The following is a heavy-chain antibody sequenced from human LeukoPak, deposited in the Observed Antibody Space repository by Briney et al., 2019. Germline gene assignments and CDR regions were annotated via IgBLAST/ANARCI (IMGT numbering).Heavy chain of an antibody. CDR3: ARGGLGITGTTNAYNWFDP. J-gene: IGHJ5*02. CDR2: IYHSGST. D-gene: IGHD1-7*01. Sequence: PSETLSLTCTVSGYSISSGYYWGWIRQPPGKGLEWIGSIYHSGSTYYNPSLKSRVTISVDTSKNQFSLELSSVTAADTAVYYCARGGLGITGTTNAYNWFDPWGQGTLVTVSS. V-gene: IGHV4-38-2*02. CDR1: GYSISSGYY.